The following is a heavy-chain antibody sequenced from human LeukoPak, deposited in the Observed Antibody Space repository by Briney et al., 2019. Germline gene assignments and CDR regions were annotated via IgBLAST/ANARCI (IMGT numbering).Heavy chain of an antibody. Sequence: GGSLRLSCAASGFTFSSYSMNWVRQAPGKGLEWVSYISSSSSTIYYADSVKGRFTISRDNAKNSLYLQMNSLRAEDTAVYYCARVAATKGMDVWGQGTTVTDSS. CDR3: ARVAATKGMDV. J-gene: IGHJ6*02. D-gene: IGHD6-25*01. CDR2: ISSSSSTI. CDR1: GFTFSSYS. V-gene: IGHV3-48*01.